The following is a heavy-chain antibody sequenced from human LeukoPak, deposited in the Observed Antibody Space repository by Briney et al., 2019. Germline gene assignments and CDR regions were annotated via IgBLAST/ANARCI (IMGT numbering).Heavy chain of an antibody. CDR2: ISGSGGST. J-gene: IGHJ4*02. V-gene: IGHV3-23*01. D-gene: IGHD3-10*01. CDR1: GFTFSSYA. CDR3: AKKISRITMVRGVIGLDY. Sequence: PGGSLRLSCAASGFTFSSYAMSWVRQAPGKGLEWVSAISGSGGSTYYADSVKGRFTISRDNSKNTLYLQMNSLRAEDTAVYYCAKKISRITMVRGVIGLDYWGQGTLVTVSS.